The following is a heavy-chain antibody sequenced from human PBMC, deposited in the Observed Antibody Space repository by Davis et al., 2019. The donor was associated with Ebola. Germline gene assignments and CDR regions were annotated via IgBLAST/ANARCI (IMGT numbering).Heavy chain of an antibody. CDR1: GFSLSTSGVG. V-gene: IGHV2-5*02. J-gene: IGHJ3*02. CDR3: AHLVMVPTEYYDGSGSSSDAFDI. D-gene: IGHD3-10*01. Sequence: SGPTLVKPTQTLTLTCTFSGFSLSTSGVGVGWIRQPTGKALEWLALIYWDDDKRYSPSLKNRLTITKDTSKNQVVLTMTNMDPVDTATYYCAHLVMVPTEYYDGSGSSSDAFDIWGQGTMVTVSS. CDR2: IYWDDDK.